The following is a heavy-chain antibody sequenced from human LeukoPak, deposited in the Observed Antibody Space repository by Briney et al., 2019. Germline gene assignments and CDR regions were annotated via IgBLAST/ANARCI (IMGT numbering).Heavy chain of an antibody. Sequence: GASVKVSCKASGGTFSSYATSWVRQAPGQGLEWMGGIIPIFGTENYAQKFQGRVTITTAESTSTAYMELSSLRSEDTAVYYCARGRTTVVTPFDYWGQGTLVTVSS. CDR1: GGTFSSYA. CDR2: IIPIFGTE. J-gene: IGHJ4*02. D-gene: IGHD4-23*01. CDR3: ARGRTTVVTPFDY. V-gene: IGHV1-69*05.